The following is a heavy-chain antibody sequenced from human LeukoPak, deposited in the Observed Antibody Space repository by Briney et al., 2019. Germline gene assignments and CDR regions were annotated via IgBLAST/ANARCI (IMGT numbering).Heavy chain of an antibody. CDR3: ARQESSGRERNWFDP. V-gene: IGHV1-2*02. Sequence: GASVKVSCKASGYTFTGYYMHWVRQAPGQGLEWMGWINPNSGGTNYAQKFQGRVTMTRDTSISTAYMELSRLRSDDTAVYYCARQESSGRERNWFDPWGQGTLVTVSS. CDR2: INPNSGGT. D-gene: IGHD3-22*01. J-gene: IGHJ5*02. CDR1: GYTFTGYY.